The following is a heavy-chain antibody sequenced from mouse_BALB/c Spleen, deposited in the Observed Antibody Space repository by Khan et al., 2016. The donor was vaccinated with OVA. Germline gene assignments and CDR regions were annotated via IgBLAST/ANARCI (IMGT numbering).Heavy chain of an antibody. J-gene: IGHJ3*01. Sequence: VQLQQSGAELARPGASVKMSCKASGYTFPSYTMHWVKQRPGQGLEWIGYINPSNDYINYNQKFKDKATLTADKSSSTAYMHLSSLTSEDSAVYYCAREVAYYRYDGWFAYWGQGTLVTVSA. D-gene: IGHD2-14*01. CDR1: GYTFPSYT. CDR2: INPSNDYI. V-gene: IGHV1-4*01. CDR3: AREVAYYRYDGWFAY.